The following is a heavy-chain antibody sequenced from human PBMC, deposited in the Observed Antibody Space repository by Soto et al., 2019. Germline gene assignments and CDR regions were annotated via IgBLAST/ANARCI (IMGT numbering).Heavy chain of an antibody. CDR3: GRVVEGATRHTDFDS. Sequence: SETLSVTCAVSGVSIHNSHSFWGWIRQPPGKGLELIANVYYSGGAHYNPSFKSRVTISVDTATNQVSLRMSSVTAADTAVYFCGRVVEGATRHTDFDSWGQGTLVTVS. CDR1: GVSIHNSHSF. CDR2: VYYSGGA. J-gene: IGHJ5*01. V-gene: IGHV4-39*01. D-gene: IGHD2-21*01.